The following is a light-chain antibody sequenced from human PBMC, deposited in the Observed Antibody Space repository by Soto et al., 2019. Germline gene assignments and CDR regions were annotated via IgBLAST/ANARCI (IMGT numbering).Light chain of an antibody. V-gene: IGLV2-14*01. CDR1: NSDVGGYNY. CDR3: SSYTSSSTYV. CDR2: EVT. Sequence: QSALTQPASVSGSPGQSITISCTGTNSDVGGYNYVSWYQQHPGKAPKLIIYEVTNRPSGVSDRLSGSKSGNTASLTISGLQAEDEADYYCSSYTSSSTYVFGVGTKLTVL. J-gene: IGLJ1*01.